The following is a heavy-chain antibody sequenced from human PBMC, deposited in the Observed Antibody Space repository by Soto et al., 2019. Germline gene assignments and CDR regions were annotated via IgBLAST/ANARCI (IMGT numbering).Heavy chain of an antibody. CDR3: VRTSLVVAAATREDY. CDR2: INSDGSST. J-gene: IGHJ4*02. Sequence: GGSLRLSCAASGFTFSSYWVHWVRQAPGKGLVWVSRINSDGSSTSYADSVKGRFTISRDNAKNTLYLQMNSLRAEDTAVYYCVRTSLVVAAATREDYWGQGTLVTVS. D-gene: IGHD2-15*01. CDR1: GFTFSSYW. V-gene: IGHV3-74*01.